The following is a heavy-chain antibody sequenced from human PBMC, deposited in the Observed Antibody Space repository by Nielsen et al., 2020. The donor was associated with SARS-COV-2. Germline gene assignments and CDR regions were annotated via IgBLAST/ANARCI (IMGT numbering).Heavy chain of an antibody. CDR3: ATGLGSGYYNY. V-gene: IGHV1-18*04. Sequence: ASVKVSCKGSGFTFSRHDHGITWVRQAPGHGLEWMGWVSAYNGNTNNAQKFQGRVTMTIDTSTSTAYVELRSLRSDDTAVYYCATGLGSGYYNYWGQGFLVTVSS. J-gene: IGHJ4*02. CDR2: VSAYNGNT. D-gene: IGHD6-25*01. CDR1: GFTFSRHD.